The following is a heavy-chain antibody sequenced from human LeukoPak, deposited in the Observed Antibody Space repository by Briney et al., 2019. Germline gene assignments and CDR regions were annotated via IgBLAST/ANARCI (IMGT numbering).Heavy chain of an antibody. CDR2: ISYDGSNK. Sequence: GGSLRLSCAASGFTFSSYAMHWVRQAPGKGLEWVAVISYDGSNKYYADSVKGRFTISRDNAKNSLYLQLNSLRAEDTAVYYCARDAGYCSGGSCAGTYYYYYGMDVWGQGTTVTVSS. CDR3: ARDAGYCSGGSCAGTYYYYYGMDV. J-gene: IGHJ6*02. D-gene: IGHD2-15*01. V-gene: IGHV3-30-3*01. CDR1: GFTFSSYA.